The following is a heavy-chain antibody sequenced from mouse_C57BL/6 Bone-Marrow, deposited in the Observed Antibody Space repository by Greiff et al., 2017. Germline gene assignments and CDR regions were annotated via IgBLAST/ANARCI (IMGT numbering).Heavy chain of an antibody. CDR3: ARKGLDYGNWYFDV. J-gene: IGHJ1*03. D-gene: IGHD1-1*01. CDR2: IWTGGGT. CDR1: GFSLTSYA. V-gene: IGHV2-9-1*01. Sequence: VNLVESGPGLVAPSQSLSITCTVSGFSLTSYAISWVRQPPGKGLEWLGVIWTGGGTNYNSALKSRLSISKDNSKSQVFLKMNSLQTDDTARYYCARKGLDYGNWYFDVWGTGTTVTVSS.